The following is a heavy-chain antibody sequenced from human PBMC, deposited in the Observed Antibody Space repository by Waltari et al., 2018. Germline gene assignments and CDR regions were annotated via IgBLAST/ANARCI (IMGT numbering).Heavy chain of an antibody. CDR3: AGPGGDYCRGAYYYYGMDV. CDR2: IYYSGST. D-gene: IGHD4-17*01. Sequence: QLQLQESGPGLVKPSETLSLTCTVSGGFISSSSYYWGWIRQPPGKGLEWIGSIYYSGSTYYNPSLKSRGTISVDTSKNQFSLKLSSVTAADTAVYYCAGPGGDYCRGAYYYYGMDVWGQGTTVTVSS. CDR1: GGFISSSSYY. J-gene: IGHJ6*02. V-gene: IGHV4-39*01.